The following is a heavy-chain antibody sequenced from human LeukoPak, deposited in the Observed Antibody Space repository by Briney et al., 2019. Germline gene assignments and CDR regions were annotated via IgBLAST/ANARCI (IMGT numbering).Heavy chain of an antibody. D-gene: IGHD6-19*01. J-gene: IGHJ4*02. CDR3: ARGGPNSSGWRIDY. Sequence: PSETLSLTCTVSGGSINNYFWSWIRQPAGKGQEWIGRIHTSGSTNYNPSLKSRVTMSVDTSKNQFYLGLSSVTAADTAVYYCARGGPNSSGWRIDYWGQGTLVTVSS. CDR2: IHTSGST. V-gene: IGHV4-4*07. CDR1: GGSINNYF.